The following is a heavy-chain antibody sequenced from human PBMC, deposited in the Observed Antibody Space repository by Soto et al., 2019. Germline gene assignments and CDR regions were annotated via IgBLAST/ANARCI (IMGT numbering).Heavy chain of an antibody. V-gene: IGHV3-15*01. Sequence: EVQLVESGGGLVKAGESLRVSCAASGFTFSNAWMSWVRQAPGKGLEWVGRIKSKTNGGTTDYAAPVEGRFSISRDDSKDTLWLQMNSLKTEDTGVYYCTTDDPINRYWGQGTLVTVSS. J-gene: IGHJ4*02. CDR3: TTDDPINRY. CDR2: IKSKTNGGTT. CDR1: GFTFSNAW.